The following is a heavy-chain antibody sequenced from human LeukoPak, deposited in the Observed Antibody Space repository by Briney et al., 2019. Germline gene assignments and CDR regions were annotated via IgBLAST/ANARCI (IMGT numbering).Heavy chain of an antibody. J-gene: IGHJ3*02. Sequence: GESLKISCKGSAYIFASYWIGWVRQMPGKGLEWMGIIYPGDSDTRYSPSFQGQVTISADKSISTAYLQWSSLKASDTAMYYCARGPHYYDSSGYRRQHTFDIWGQGTMVTVSS. CDR3: ARGPHYYDSSGYRRQHTFDI. V-gene: IGHV5-51*01. CDR2: IYPGDSDT. CDR1: AYIFASYW. D-gene: IGHD3-22*01.